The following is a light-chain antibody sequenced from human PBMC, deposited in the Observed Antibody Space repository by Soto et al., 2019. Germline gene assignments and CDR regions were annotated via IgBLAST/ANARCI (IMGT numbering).Light chain of an antibody. J-gene: IGKJ2*01. V-gene: IGKV4-1*01. CDR1: QSVLNNANNQNY. Sequence: DIVMTQSPDSLAVSLGERATINCKSSQSVLNNANNQNYLAWYRQKPGQPPKLLIYWASTRESGVPDRLSGRGSGTDFTLTTSSLQAEDVAVYYCQYYGSPPYTFGQGTKLEI. CDR2: WAS. CDR3: QYYGSPPYT.